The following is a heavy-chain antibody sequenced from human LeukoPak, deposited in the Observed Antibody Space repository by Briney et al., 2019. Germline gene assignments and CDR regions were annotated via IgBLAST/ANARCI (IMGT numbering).Heavy chain of an antibody. V-gene: IGHV5-51*01. CDR2: IYPGDSDT. CDR1: GYSFTSYW. D-gene: IGHD3-22*01. CDR3: ARLFFGGGVGYYDSSGYPLDY. Sequence: LGESLKISCKGSGYSFTSYWIGWVRQLPGKGLEWMGIIYPGDSDTRYSPSFQGQVTISADKSISTAYLQWSSLKASDTAMYYCARLFFGGGVGYYDSSGYPLDYWGQGTLVSVSS. J-gene: IGHJ4*02.